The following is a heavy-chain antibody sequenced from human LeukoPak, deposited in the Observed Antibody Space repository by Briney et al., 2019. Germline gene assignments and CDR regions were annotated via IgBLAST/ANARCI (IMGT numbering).Heavy chain of an antibody. CDR2: IKSDGSST. V-gene: IGHV3-74*01. D-gene: IGHD6-13*01. Sequence: GGSLRLSCAASGFTFSNYWMDWVRHAPGKGPVWVSRIKSDGSSTRFADSVQGRFTISRDNGKNTLYLQMNSLRAEDTAVYYCARGGDSSNWYPGYFDYWGQGALVTVSS. J-gene: IGHJ4*02. CDR1: GFTFSNYW. CDR3: ARGGDSSNWYPGYFDY.